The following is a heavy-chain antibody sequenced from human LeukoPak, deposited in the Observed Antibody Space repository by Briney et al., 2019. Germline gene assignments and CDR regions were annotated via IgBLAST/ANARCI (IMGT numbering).Heavy chain of an antibody. J-gene: IGHJ4*02. Sequence: GGSLRLSCAGSGIRFSRYWMHWVRQAPGKGLEWVANIKRDGSEKNYVDSVKDRFIISRDNAKNSLYLQMNGLRAEDTAVYYCGGGDHADFWGQGTLVTVSS. CDR2: IKRDGSEK. CDR3: GGGDHADF. D-gene: IGHD1-14*01. V-gene: IGHV3-7*04. CDR1: GIRFSRYW.